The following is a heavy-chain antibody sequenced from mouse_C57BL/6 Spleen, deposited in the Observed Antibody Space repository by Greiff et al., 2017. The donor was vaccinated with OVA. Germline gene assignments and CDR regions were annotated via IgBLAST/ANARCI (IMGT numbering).Heavy chain of an antibody. J-gene: IGHJ2*01. V-gene: IGHV14-1*01. Sequence: VQLQQSGAELVRPGASVKLSCTASAFNIKDYNMHWWRQRPKRGLGWIGRIDPEDGDTKYAPKFQGKATMTADTSSNTAYLQLSSLTSEDTAVYYCTKLLNYFDYWGQGTTLTVSS. CDR3: TKLLNYFDY. CDR2: IDPEDGDT. D-gene: IGHD1-1*02. CDR1: AFNIKDYN.